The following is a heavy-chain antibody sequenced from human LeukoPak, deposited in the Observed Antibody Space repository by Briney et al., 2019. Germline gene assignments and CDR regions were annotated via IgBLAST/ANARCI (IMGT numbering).Heavy chain of an antibody. CDR3: ARAESDYDSSGYYYYFDY. J-gene: IGHJ4*02. CDR1: GFTFDDHG. CDR2: INWNGGST. D-gene: IGHD3-22*01. V-gene: IGHV3-20*04. Sequence: GGSLRLSCAASGFTFDDHGMSWVRQAPGKGLEWVSGINWNGGSTGYADSVKGRFTISRDNAKNSLYLQMNSLRAEDTALYYCARAESDYDSSGYYYYFDYWGQGTLVIVSS.